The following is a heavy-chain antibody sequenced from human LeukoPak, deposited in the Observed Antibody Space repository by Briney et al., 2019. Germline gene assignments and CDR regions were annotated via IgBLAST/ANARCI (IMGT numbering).Heavy chain of an antibody. CDR1: GGTFSSYA. V-gene: IGHV1-69*13. D-gene: IGHD3-22*01. CDR2: IIPIFGTA. J-gene: IGHJ5*02. CDR3: AREETRITMIVVADLQGWFDP. Sequence: SVEVSCKASGGTFSSYAISWVRQAPGQGLEWMGGIIPIFGTANYAQKFQGRVTITADESTSTAYMELSSLRSEDTAVYYCAREETRITMIVVADLQGWFDPWGQGTLVTVSS.